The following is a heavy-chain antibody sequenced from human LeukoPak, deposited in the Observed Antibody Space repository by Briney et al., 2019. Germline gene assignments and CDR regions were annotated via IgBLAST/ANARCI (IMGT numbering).Heavy chain of an antibody. V-gene: IGHV1-2*02. D-gene: IGHD3-10*01. CDR2: INPNSGGT. J-gene: IGHJ4*02. Sequence: ASVKVSFKASGYTFTGYYMHWVRQAPGQGLEWMGWINPNSGGTNYAQKFQGRVTMTRDTSISTAYMELSRLRSDDTAVYYCARDPYGSGSSGADYWGQGTLVTVSS. CDR1: GYTFTGYY. CDR3: ARDPYGSGSSGADY.